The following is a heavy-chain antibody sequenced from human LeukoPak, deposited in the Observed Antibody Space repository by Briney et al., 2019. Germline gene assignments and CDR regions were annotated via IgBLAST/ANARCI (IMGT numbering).Heavy chain of an antibody. D-gene: IGHD3-3*01. CDR2: INPNSGGT. J-gene: IGHJ4*02. CDR3: ATIRFLDQERDFDY. V-gene: IGHV1-2*02. Sequence: GASVKVSCKASGYTFTGYYMHWVRQAPGQGREWMGWINPNSGGTNYAQKFQGRVTMTRDTSISTAYMELSRLRSDDTAVYYCATIRFLDQERDFDYWGQGTLVTVSS. CDR1: GYTFTGYY.